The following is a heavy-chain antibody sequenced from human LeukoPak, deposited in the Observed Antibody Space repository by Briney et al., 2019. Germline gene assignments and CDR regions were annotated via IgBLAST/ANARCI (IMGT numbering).Heavy chain of an antibody. J-gene: IGHJ6*02. Sequence: GGSLRLSRSASGVSFSGYGMSRVGQAGGKGVEWVSHICTSGPGSFYADSVKGRFTISRDNSENTLYLQMNSLRDEDTAVYYCARKGVETPKVFMDVWGQGTTVTVSS. D-gene: IGHD5-18*01. CDR2: ICTSGPGS. V-gene: IGHV3-23*01. CDR3: ARKGVETPKVFMDV. CDR1: GVSFSGYG.